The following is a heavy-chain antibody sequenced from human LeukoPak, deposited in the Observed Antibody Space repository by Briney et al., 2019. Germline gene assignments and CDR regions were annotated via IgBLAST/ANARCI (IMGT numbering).Heavy chain of an antibody. V-gene: IGHV3-74*01. CDR3: ASDSPYYGMDV. Sequence: GGSLRLSCVASGFTFSNYWMHWVRQPPGKGLLWVSRINSDGSATIYADSVRGRFTISRDNAKNTLYLQMSGLRVEDTAVYHCASDSPYYGMDVWGQGTTVTVSS. J-gene: IGHJ6*02. CDR1: GFTFSNYW. CDR2: INSDGSAT.